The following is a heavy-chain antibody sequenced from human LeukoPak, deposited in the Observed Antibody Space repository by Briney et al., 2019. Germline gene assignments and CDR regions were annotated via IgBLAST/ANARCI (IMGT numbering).Heavy chain of an antibody. CDR2: ISTNGGST. CDR3: VKDDGGSYFDY. Sequence: PGGSLRLSCSASGFTFSSSAMHWVRQAPGKGLEYVSAISTNGGSTYYADSVKGRFTISRDNSKNTLYLQMSSLRAEDTAVYYCVKDDGGSYFDYWGQGTLVTVSS. J-gene: IGHJ4*02. V-gene: IGHV3-64D*09. D-gene: IGHD1-26*01. CDR1: GFTFSSSA.